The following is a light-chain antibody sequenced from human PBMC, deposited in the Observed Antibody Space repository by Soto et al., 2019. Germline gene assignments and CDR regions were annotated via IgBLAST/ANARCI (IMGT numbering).Light chain of an antibody. CDR2: HTS. CDR1: SSNIGAGYD. CDR3: QSYDSNLSGSV. Sequence: SALTQPPSVSGAPGQRVTISCAGSSSNIGAGYDVHWYQQLPGTAPKLLIYHTSNRPSGVPDRFSGSKSDTSASLAITGLQAEDEADYYCQSYDSNLSGSVFGGGTKVTVL. J-gene: IGLJ3*02. V-gene: IGLV1-40*01.